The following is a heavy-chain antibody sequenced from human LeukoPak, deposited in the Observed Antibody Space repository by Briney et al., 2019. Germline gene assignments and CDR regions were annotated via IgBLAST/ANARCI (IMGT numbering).Heavy chain of an antibody. CDR2: IFWDDDK. V-gene: IGHV2-5*02. D-gene: IGHD1-14*01. J-gene: IGHJ4*02. CDR3: AHYHLTYFDY. Sequence: SGPTLVKPTQTLTLTCTFSGFSLSTSGVGVGWIRQPPGKALEWLALIFWDDDKRYSPSLRSRLTITKDTSKNRVVLTLTNVDPVDTATYYCAHYHLTYFDYWGQGALVTVSS. CDR1: GFSLSTSGVG.